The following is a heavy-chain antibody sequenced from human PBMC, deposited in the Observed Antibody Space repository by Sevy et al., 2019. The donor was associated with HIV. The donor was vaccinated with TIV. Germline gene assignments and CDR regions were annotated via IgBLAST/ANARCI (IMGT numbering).Heavy chain of an antibody. D-gene: IGHD3-16*01. CDR1: GYTFNTFT. J-gene: IGHJ4*02. CDR2: LNPGNGNT. Sequence: ASVKVSCKASGYTFNTFTIHWLRQAPGQSLVWMGWLNPGNGNTKSAQHFRGRVTITRDTSARTAYFELTGLTSEDTAVYFCARDPYARRGFDYWGQGTLVTVSS. V-gene: IGHV1-3*01. CDR3: ARDPYARRGFDY.